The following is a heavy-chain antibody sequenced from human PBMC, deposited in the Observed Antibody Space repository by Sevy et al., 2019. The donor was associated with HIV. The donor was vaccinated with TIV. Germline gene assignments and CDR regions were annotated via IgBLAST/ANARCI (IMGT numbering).Heavy chain of an antibody. J-gene: IGHJ6*02. CDR1: AFTFSSYW. CDR3: ARDLLVVTAPSRYYYYGMDV. D-gene: IGHD2-21*02. CDR2: IKQDGSEK. Sequence: GGSLRLSCAASAFTFSSYWMSWVRQAPGKGLEWVANIKQDGSEKYYVDSVKGRFTISRDNAKNSLYLQMNSLRAEDTAVYYCARDLLVVTAPSRYYYYGMDVWGQGTTVTVSS. V-gene: IGHV3-7*01.